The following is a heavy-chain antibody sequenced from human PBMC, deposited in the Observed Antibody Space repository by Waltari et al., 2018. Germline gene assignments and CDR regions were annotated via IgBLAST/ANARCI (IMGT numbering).Heavy chain of an antibody. Sequence: EVQLVESGGGLVQPGGSLSLSCAASGFIFNHYWMHWVRQAPGKGLGSVSKNNTGGSIQNYPGPVKGRFTISRDNAKNTLFLQMNSLRAEDTAVYYCVMYSSSFLGDCWGQGTLVTVSS. V-gene: IGHV3-74*01. J-gene: IGHJ4*02. CDR1: GFIFNHYW. D-gene: IGHD6-13*01. CDR2: NNTGGSIQ. CDR3: VMYSSSFLGDC.